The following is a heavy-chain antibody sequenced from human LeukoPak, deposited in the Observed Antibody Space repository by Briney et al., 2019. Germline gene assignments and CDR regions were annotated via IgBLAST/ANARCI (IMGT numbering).Heavy chain of an antibody. V-gene: IGHV1-2*02. CDR1: GYTFTGYY. CDR2: INPNSGGT. J-gene: IGHJ1*01. Sequence: GASVKVSCMASGYTFTGYYMHWVRQAPGQGLEWMGWINPNSGGTNYAQKFQDRVTMTRDTSISTAYMELSRLRSDDTAVYYCARAERAVAGTEHWGQGTLVTVSS. CDR3: ARAERAVAGTEH. D-gene: IGHD6-19*01.